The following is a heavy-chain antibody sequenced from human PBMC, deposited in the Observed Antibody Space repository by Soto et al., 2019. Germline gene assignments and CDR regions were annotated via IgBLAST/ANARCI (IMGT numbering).Heavy chain of an antibody. V-gene: IGHV3-30*18. CDR1: RFTFSDYG. Sequence: GGSLRLSCAASRFTFSDYGMHWVRQAPGKGLEWVAGISHGATRKSYSDSVKGRFIISRDNSKKMLYLQLNSLRREDTAVYYCAKEWLGGSNRYQLDSWGRGTLVTVSS. J-gene: IGHJ1*01. CDR3: AKEWLGGSNRYQLDS. CDR2: ISHGATRK. D-gene: IGHD4-4*01.